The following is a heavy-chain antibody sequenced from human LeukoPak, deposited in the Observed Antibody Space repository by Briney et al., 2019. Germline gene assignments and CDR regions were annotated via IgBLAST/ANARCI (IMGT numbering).Heavy chain of an antibody. Sequence: PGGSLRLSCAAPGFTFSNYWMSWVRQAPGKGLEWVANIKKDGSEKYYVDSVKGRFTISRDNAEKSLYLQMNSLRAEDTAVYYCARTTVAKFDLWGRGTLVSVSS. V-gene: IGHV3-7*01. D-gene: IGHD4-23*01. J-gene: IGHJ2*01. CDR1: GFTFSNYW. CDR3: ARTTVAKFDL. CDR2: IKKDGSEK.